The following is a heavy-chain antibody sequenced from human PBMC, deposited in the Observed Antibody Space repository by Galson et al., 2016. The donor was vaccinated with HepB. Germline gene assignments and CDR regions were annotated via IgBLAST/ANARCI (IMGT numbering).Heavy chain of an antibody. D-gene: IGHD2-8*02. CDR2: ISWNTGNT. CDR3: AKDITDPRIMVLAGIIDFDNFGVDG. Sequence: SLRLSCAASGFTFEDYAMHWVRQVPGKGLEWVSSISWNTGNTAYADSVQGRFTISRDNAKNSLYLQMNSLRVEDTALYYCAKDITDPRIMVLAGIIDFDNFGVDGWGKGTAVTVSS. V-gene: IGHV3-9*01. J-gene: IGHJ6*04. CDR1: GFTFEDYA.